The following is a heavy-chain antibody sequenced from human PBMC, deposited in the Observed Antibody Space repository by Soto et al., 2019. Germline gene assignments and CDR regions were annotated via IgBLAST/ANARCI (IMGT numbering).Heavy chain of an antibody. CDR1: GASISSYY. D-gene: IGHD3-9*01. CDR3: ARVPFVGYFDWLDP. V-gene: IGHV4-59*01. Sequence: AETLSLTCSVSGASISSYYWTWIRQPPGGGLEWIGYMHHTQGTNDNPSLRGRVHMSIDTSMNKFSLRLTSVTAADTAVYYCARVPFVGYFDWLDPWGHGTLVTVSS. CDR2: MHHTQGT. J-gene: IGHJ5*02.